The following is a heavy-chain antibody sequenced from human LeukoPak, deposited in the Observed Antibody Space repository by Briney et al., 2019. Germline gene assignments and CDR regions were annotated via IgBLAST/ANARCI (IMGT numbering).Heavy chain of an antibody. V-gene: IGHV3-15*04. Sequence: PGGSLRLSCAASGFTFSNAWMSWVRQAPGKGLEWVGRIESNTDGGTTDYAAPVKGRFTISRDDSKTTLYLQMNSLKTEDTAVYYCTTGSPYGDYVYFQHWGQGTLVTVSS. CDR3: TTGSPYGDYVYFQH. J-gene: IGHJ1*01. D-gene: IGHD4-17*01. CDR1: GFTFSNAW. CDR2: IESNTDGGTT.